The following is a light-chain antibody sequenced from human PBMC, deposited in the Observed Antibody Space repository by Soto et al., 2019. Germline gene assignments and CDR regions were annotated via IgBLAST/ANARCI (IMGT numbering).Light chain of an antibody. CDR2: DAS. Sequence: DIQLTQSPSALSASVGDRVTLTCRASQDISDVLNWYQQQPGKAPKVLIYDASKLQTGVPSRFSGRGSGKDFTFTISSLQPDDSGTYYCQQFYDLPITFGQGTKVDIK. V-gene: IGKV1-33*01. CDR3: QQFYDLPIT. CDR1: QDISDV. J-gene: IGKJ1*01.